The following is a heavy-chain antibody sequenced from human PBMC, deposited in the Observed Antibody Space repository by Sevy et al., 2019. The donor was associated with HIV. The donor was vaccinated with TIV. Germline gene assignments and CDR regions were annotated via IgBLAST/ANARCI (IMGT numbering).Heavy chain of an antibody. CDR3: AKGMGAGVNDAFDI. CDR2: IKSKTDGGTT. Sequence: GGSLRLSCAASGFTFSNAWMSWVRQAPGKGLEWVGRIKSKTDGGTTDYAAPVKGRFTISRDNSKNTLYLQLNSLRTEDTAVYYCAKGMGAGVNDAFDIWGQGTMVTVSS. CDR1: GFTFSNAW. D-gene: IGHD3-10*01. J-gene: IGHJ3*02. V-gene: IGHV3-15*01.